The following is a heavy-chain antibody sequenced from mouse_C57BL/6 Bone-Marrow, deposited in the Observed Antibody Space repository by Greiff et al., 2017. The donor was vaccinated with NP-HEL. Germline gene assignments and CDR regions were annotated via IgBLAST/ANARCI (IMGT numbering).Heavy chain of an antibody. CDR2: IYPGDGDT. Sequence: QVTLKVSGPELVKPGASVKISCKASGYAFSSSWMNWVKQRPGKGLEWIGRIYPGDGDTNYNGKFKGKATLTADKSSSTAYMQLSSLTSEDSAVYFCASYYGSSHWYFDVWGTGTTGTVAS. V-gene: IGHV1-82*01. D-gene: IGHD1-1*01. J-gene: IGHJ1*03. CDR3: ASYYGSSHWYFDV. CDR1: GYAFSSSW.